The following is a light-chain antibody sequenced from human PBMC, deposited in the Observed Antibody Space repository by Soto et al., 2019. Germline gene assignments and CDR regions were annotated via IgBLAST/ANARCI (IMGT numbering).Light chain of an antibody. CDR2: DAS. CDR3: QQRQKWPPLT. V-gene: IGKV3-11*01. J-gene: IGKJ4*01. CDR1: QNVDIY. Sequence: ETVLTQSPATLSLSPGERATLSCRASQNVDIYVAWYQQRPGQAPRLLIYDASNRATGIPARFIGTGSGTDFTLTISRLEPEDFGIYYCQQRQKWPPLTFGGGTRVEIK.